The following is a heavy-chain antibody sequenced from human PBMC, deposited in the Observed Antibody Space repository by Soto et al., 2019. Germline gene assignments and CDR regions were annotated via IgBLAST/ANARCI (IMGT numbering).Heavy chain of an antibody. V-gene: IGHV1-18*01. D-gene: IGHD3-9*01. J-gene: IGHJ5*02. CDR1: GYTFTSYG. CDR2: ISAYNGNT. CDR3: ARVVKSTENYDILTGRFDP. Sequence: ASVKVSCKASGYTFTSYGISWVRQAPGQGLEWMGWISAYNGNTNYAQKLQGRVTMTTDTSTSTAYMELRSLRSDDTAVYYCARVVKSTENYDILTGRFDPWGQGTLVTVSS.